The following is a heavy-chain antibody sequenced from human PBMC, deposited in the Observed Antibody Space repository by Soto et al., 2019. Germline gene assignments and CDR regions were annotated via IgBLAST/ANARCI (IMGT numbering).Heavy chain of an antibody. Sequence: PSWTLSLTCTVSGGFISIYYWGWIWQTPGKGLEWIGYIYYSGSTNYNPSLKSRVTISVDTSKNQFSLKLSSVTAADTAVYYCARVPAAIDNGFGPWGQGTLVTVSS. D-gene: IGHD2-2*01. V-gene: IGHV4-59*01. CDR1: GGFISIYY. J-gene: IGHJ5*02. CDR3: ARVPAAIDNGFGP. CDR2: IYYSGST.